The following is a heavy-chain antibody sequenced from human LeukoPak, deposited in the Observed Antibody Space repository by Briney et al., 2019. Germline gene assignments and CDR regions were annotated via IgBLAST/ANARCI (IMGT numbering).Heavy chain of an antibody. Sequence: PSETLSLTCTVSGDSISSSNCYWSWIRQPPGKGLEWIGSIYYSGSTYYNSSLKSRVTISVDTSKNQLSLKLTSVTAADTAVYYCARHDGMMGAYSFPSWDYWGQGTLVTVSS. CDR2: IYYSGST. V-gene: IGHV4-39*01. D-gene: IGHD1-26*01. J-gene: IGHJ4*02. CDR3: ARHDGMMGAYSFPSWDY. CDR1: GDSISSSNCY.